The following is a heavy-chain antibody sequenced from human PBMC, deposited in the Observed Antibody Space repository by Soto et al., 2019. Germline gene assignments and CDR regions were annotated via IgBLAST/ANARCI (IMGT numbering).Heavy chain of an antibody. CDR1: GGSISSGAYY. J-gene: IGHJ5*02. Sequence: QVQLQESGPGLVKPSQTLSLACTVSGGSISSGAYYWSWIRQHPGKGLEWIGYIYYSGSTYYNPYLGSRLTISVDPSKNQFSLMLSSVTAADAQVYYCAREVIAAGDTPRRFGPWGQGTLVTVSS. V-gene: IGHV4-31*03. CDR3: AREVIAAGDTPRRFGP. D-gene: IGHD6-13*01. CDR2: IYYSGST.